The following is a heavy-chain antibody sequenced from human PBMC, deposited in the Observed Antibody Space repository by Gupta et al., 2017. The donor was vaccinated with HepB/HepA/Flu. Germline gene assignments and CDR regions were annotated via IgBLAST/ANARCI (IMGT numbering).Heavy chain of an antibody. CDR2: IYYSGST. J-gene: IGHJ6*02. Sequence: QVQLQESGPGLVKPSETLSLTCTVPGGSISTYYWSWIRQPPGKGLEWIGYIYYSGSTNYHPSLKSRVTISVDTSKNQFSLMLSSVTAADTAVYYCARGGTSWYDGVDVWGQGTTVTVSS. D-gene: IGHD6-13*01. CDR3: ARGGTSWYDGVDV. V-gene: IGHV4-59*01. CDR1: GGSISTYY.